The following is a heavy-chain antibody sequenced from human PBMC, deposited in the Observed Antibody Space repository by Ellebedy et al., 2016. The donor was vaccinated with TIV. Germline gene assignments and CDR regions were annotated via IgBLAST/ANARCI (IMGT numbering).Heavy chain of an antibody. CDR3: ASFDYDVEGYYGLDV. J-gene: IGHJ6*02. Sequence: GSLRLSXTVSGASISTYSWTWIRQPPGKGLEWMGYFFRGGDTNYNPSLDSRVFMSIDTSRNQFSLSLSSVTAADTGLYCFASFDYDVEGYYGLDVWGQGTTVTDSS. V-gene: IGHV4-59*01. CDR1: GASISTYS. CDR2: FFRGGDT. D-gene: IGHD3-16*01.